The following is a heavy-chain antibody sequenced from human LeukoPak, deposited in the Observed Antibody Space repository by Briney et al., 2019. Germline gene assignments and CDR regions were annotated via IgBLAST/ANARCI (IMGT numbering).Heavy chain of an antibody. CDR3: ARNSHYDFWSGYYPDAFDI. V-gene: IGHV4-34*01. J-gene: IGHJ3*02. D-gene: IGHD3-3*01. CDR2: INHSGST. Sequence: SESLSLTCAVYGGSFSGYYWCWIRQPPGKGLEWLGEINHSGSTNYNPSLKSRVTISVDTSKTQFSLKLSSVTAADTAVYYCARNSHYDFWSGYYPDAFDIWGQGTMVTVSS. CDR1: GGSFSGYY.